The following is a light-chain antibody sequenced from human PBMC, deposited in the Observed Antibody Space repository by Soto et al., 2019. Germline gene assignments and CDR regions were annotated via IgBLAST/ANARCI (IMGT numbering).Light chain of an antibody. Sequence: DIQMTQSPSTLSASVGDTVNITCRASQSTSTWLAWYQQKPGKAPKILIYKASTLETGVPSRFSGSGSGTDFTLTITSLLPDDFATYFCQQYNGYPFTFGQGTKLDIK. J-gene: IGKJ2*01. V-gene: IGKV1-5*03. CDR2: KAS. CDR3: QQYNGYPFT. CDR1: QSTSTW.